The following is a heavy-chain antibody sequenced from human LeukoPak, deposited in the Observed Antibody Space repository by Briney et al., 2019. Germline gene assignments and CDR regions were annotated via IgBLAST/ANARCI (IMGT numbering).Heavy chain of an antibody. D-gene: IGHD1-26*01. CDR3: ARGPDHGGSYYPD. V-gene: IGHV3-74*03. J-gene: IGHJ4*02. CDR2: MNGDGSII. CDR1: GFTFSNSW. Sequence: PGRSLRLSCAASGFTFSNSWMYWVRQAPGEGLVWVSRMNGDGSIIEYAGSVKGRFTISRDNAKNTLFLQMNGLRVEDTAVYYCARGPDHGGSYYPDWGQGTLVTVSS.